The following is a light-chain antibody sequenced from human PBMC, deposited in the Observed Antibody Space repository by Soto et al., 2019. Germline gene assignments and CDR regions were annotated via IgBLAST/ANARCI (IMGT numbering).Light chain of an antibody. Sequence: DLQMTQSPSSLSASVGDRVTITCRASQTISNYLNWYQQQPGKAPKLLIYAASSLQSGVPSRFSGSGSGTDFTLSINNLQPDDFATYYCQQYNRLITLGQGTRLEI. V-gene: IGKV1-39*01. CDR2: AAS. J-gene: IGKJ5*01. CDR1: QTISNY. CDR3: QQYNRLIT.